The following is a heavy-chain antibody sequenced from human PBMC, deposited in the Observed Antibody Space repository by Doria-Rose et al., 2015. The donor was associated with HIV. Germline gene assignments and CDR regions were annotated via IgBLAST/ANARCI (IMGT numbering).Heavy chain of an antibody. CDR1: GGSISSGGYY. J-gene: IGHJ6*02. CDR2: IYYTGST. Sequence: QVQLQESGPGLVKPSQTLSLTRTVSGGSISSGGYYWSWVRQHPGKGLEWIGYIYYTGSTYYISSLKSRVTMSLDTSKNQFSLKLSSVTAADTAVYYCAGELITNYGIDVWGQGTSVTVSS. CDR3: AGELITNYGIDV. V-gene: IGHV4-31*03.